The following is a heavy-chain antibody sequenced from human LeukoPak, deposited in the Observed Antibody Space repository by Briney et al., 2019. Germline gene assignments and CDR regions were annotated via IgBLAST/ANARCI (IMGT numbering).Heavy chain of an antibody. D-gene: IGHD2-21*02. CDR2: IYSGGNI. V-gene: IGHV3-53*01. Sequence: GGSLRPSCAASGFTVSSNYMSWVRQAPGKGLEWVSVIYSGGNIYYGDSVKGRFTISRDNSKNTLYLQMNSLRAEDTAVYYCARDRGDYYFDYWGQGILVTVSS. J-gene: IGHJ4*02. CDR3: ARDRGDYYFDY. CDR1: GFTVSSNY.